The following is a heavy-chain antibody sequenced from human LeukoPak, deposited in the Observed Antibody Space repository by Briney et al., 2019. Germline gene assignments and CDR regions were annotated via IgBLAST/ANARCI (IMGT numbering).Heavy chain of an antibody. V-gene: IGHV4-34*01. CDR2: VNHSGST. D-gene: IGHD5-12*01. J-gene: IGHJ6*03. Sequence: SETLSLTCAVYGGSFRGYYWSWIRQPPGKGLEWIGEVNHSGSTNYNPSLKSRVTISVDTSKNQFSLKLSSVTAADTAVYYCARPSGYAGYYYYYMDVWGKGTTVTISS. CDR3: ARPSGYAGYYYYYMDV. CDR1: GGSFRGYY.